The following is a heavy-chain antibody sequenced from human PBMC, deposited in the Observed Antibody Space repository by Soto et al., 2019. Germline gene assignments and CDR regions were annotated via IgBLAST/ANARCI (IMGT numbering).Heavy chain of an antibody. Sequence: GGSLRLSCAASGFTFSYYWMSWVRQAPGKGLEWVANIMQDGSDIHYVDSVKGRFTISRDNAKNSVYLQMSSLRAEDTAVYYCAREGDSYFMDVWGKGASVTVSS. J-gene: IGHJ6*03. CDR1: GFTFSYYW. CDR3: AREGDSYFMDV. V-gene: IGHV3-7*01. CDR2: IMQDGSDI.